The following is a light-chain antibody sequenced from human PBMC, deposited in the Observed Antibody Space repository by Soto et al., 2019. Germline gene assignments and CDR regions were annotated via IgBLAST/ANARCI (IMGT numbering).Light chain of an antibody. Sequence: TQSPSSLSASVGDRVTITCRASQSVSSNLAWYQQKPGQAPRLLIYGASTRATGIPDRFSGSGSGTEFTLTISSLQSEDFAVYYCQQYNNWPPVTFGQGTRLDIK. V-gene: IGKV3-15*01. CDR2: GAS. CDR1: QSVSSN. CDR3: QQYNNWPPVT. J-gene: IGKJ5*01.